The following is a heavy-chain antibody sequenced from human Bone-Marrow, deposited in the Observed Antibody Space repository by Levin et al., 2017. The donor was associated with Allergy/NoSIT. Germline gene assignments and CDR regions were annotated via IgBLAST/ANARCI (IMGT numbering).Heavy chain of an antibody. CDR2: IYYSGST. CDR1: GGSINTYY. D-gene: IGHD6-13*01. CDR3: ARRAAGYYYYMDV. J-gene: IGHJ6*03. V-gene: IGHV4-59*01. Sequence: PSETLSLTCTVSGGSINTYYWSWIRKPPGKGLEWIGYIYYSGSTNYNPSLKSRVTISVDTSKNQFSLNLSSVTAADTAVYFCARRAAGYYYYMDVWGKGTTVTVSS.